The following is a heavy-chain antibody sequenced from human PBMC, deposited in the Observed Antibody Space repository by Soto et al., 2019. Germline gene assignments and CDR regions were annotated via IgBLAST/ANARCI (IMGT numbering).Heavy chain of an antibody. CDR1: GASLSGVY. CDR2: INHSGSA. J-gene: IGHJ6*02. D-gene: IGHD6-19*01. V-gene: IGHV4-34*01. CDR3: ARAVKGIIENTGWPKPYYYGLDV. Sequence: QVQLQQWGAGLLKPSETLSLTCGVSGASLSGVYWTWIRQTPGRGLEWIGEINHSGSAYYNPALGDRVTTSVDRTKQRAALSLTCVTAAERGRQYCARAVKGIIENTGWPKPYYYGLDVWAQGTAVIVSS.